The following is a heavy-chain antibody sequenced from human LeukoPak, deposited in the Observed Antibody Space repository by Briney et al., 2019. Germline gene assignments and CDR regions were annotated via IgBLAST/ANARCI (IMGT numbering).Heavy chain of an antibody. CDR3: ARGGDYSGRWFDP. CDR1: GGSISSSSYY. CDR2: IYYSGST. D-gene: IGHD2-21*01. Sequence: PSETLSLTCTVSGGSISSSSYYWGWIRQPPGKGLEWIGSIYYSGSTYYNPSLKSRVTISVDTSKNQFSLKLSSVTAADTAVYYCARGGDYSGRWFDPWGQGTLVTVSS. J-gene: IGHJ5*02. V-gene: IGHV4-39*07.